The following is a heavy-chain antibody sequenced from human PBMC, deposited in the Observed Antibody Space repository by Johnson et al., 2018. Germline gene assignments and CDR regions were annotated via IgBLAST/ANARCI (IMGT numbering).Heavy chain of an antibody. D-gene: IGHD6-19*01. Sequence: VQLVQSGGGLVQPGGSLRLSCAASGFTFSSYAMSWVRQAPGQGMEWVSARSGGGGSIYCADSVKGRFTISRDNSKNTLYLQMTSLRAEDTAVYYCAKKLGGSYQYDYWGQGTLVTVSS. J-gene: IGHJ4*01. V-gene: IGHV3-23*04. CDR3: AKKLGGSYQYDY. CDR2: RSGGGGSI. CDR1: GFTFSSYA.